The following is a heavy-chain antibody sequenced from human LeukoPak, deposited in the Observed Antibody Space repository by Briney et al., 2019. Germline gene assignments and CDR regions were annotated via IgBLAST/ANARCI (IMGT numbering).Heavy chain of an antibody. Sequence: PGGSLRLSCAASGFTFDDYAMHWVRQAPGKGLEWVSGISWNSGSIGYADSVKGRFTVSRDNAKNSLYLQMNSLRAEDTALYYCAKDILYYGSGSSDAFDIWGQGTMVTVSS. CDR1: GFTFDDYA. CDR3: AKDILYYGSGSSDAFDI. CDR2: ISWNSGSI. D-gene: IGHD3-10*01. J-gene: IGHJ3*02. V-gene: IGHV3-9*01.